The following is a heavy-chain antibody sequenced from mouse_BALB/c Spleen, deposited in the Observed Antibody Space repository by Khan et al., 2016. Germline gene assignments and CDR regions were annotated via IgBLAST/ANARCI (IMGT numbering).Heavy chain of an antibody. CDR1: GFPLTTYG. Sequence: QVQLQQSGPGLVQPSQSLSLTCPFSGFPLTTYGVHWVRQSPGKGLEWLGVIWTGGSTDYNAAFISRLSISKDNSKSQVFFKMNSLQANDTAIYYCASLWLRRGDPYWGQGTLVTVSA. V-gene: IGHV2-2*02. J-gene: IGHJ3*01. CDR2: IWTGGST. CDR3: ASLWLRRGDPY. D-gene: IGHD2-2*01.